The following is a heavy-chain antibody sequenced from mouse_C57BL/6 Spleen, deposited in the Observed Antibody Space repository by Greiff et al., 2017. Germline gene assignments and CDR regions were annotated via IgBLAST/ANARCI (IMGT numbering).Heavy chain of an antibody. V-gene: IGHV5-6*01. Sequence: EVQGVESGGDLVKPGGSLKLSCAASGFTFSSYGMSWVRQTPDKRLEWVATISSGGSYTYYPDSVKGRFTISRDNAKNTLYLQMSSLKSEDTAMYYCARRVDSSGSFDYWGQGTTLTVSS. D-gene: IGHD3-2*02. CDR2: ISSGGSYT. CDR3: ARRVDSSGSFDY. CDR1: GFTFSSYG. J-gene: IGHJ2*01.